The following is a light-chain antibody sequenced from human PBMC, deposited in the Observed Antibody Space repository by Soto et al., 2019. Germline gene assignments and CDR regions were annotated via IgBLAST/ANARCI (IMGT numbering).Light chain of an antibody. CDR2: LGS. V-gene: IGKV2-28*01. CDR3: MQALQTPT. CDR1: QSLLHSNGYNY. J-gene: IGKJ3*01. Sequence: DLVMTQSPLSLPVTPGEPASISCRSSQSLLHSNGYNYLDWYLQKPGQSPQLLIYLGSNRASGVADRFSGSGSGTDFTLKISRVEAEDVGVYYCMQALQTPTFGPGTKVDIK.